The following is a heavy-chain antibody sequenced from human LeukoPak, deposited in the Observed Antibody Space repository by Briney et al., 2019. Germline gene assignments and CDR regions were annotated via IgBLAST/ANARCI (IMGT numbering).Heavy chain of an antibody. CDR1: GFTFSSYW. CDR2: IKQDGSEE. CDR3: ARGHSSGTYYFDY. D-gene: IGHD1-14*01. J-gene: IGHJ4*02. V-gene: IGHV3-7*01. Sequence: HPGGSLRLSCAASGFTFSSYWMSWVRQAPGKGLEWVANIKQDGSEEYYVDSVKGRFTISRDNAKNSLYLQMNSLRAEDTAVYYCARGHSSGTYYFDYWGQGTLVTVSS.